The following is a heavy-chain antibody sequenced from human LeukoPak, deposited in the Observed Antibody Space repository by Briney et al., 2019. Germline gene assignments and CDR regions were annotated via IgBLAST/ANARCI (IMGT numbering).Heavy chain of an antibody. J-gene: IGHJ5*02. CDR2: IYTSGST. D-gene: IGHD3-22*01. CDR1: GGSISSGSYY. V-gene: IGHV4-61*02. Sequence: PSQTLSLTCTVSGGSISSGSYYWSWIRQPAGKGLEWIGRIYTSGSTNYNPSLKSRVTISVDTSKNQFSLKLSSVTAADTAVYYCARDYYDSSGYINWFDPWGQGTLVTVSS. CDR3: ARDYYDSSGYINWFDP.